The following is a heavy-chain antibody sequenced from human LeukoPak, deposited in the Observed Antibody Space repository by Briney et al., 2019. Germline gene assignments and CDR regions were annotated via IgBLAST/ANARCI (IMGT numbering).Heavy chain of an antibody. CDR2: INPNGGGT. D-gene: IGHD2-2*02. Sequence: ASVKVSCRASGYTFSDFYIHWVRQAPGQGLEWMGWINPNGGGTNYAQKFQGRVTMTRDTSISTAYMELNRVRTDDAAIYYCARAPFCDSTSYYTGHNWFDPWGQGTLVTVSS. J-gene: IGHJ5*02. CDR1: GYTFSDFY. CDR3: ARAPFCDSTSYYTGHNWFDP. V-gene: IGHV1-2*02.